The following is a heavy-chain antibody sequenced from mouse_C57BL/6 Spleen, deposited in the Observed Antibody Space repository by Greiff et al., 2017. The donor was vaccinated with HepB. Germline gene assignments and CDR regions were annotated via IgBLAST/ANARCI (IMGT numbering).Heavy chain of an antibody. CDR3: ARSVITTVVAYYYAMDY. CDR2: IDPEDGET. CDR1: GFNIKDYY. D-gene: IGHD1-1*01. Sequence: EVQLQQSGAELVKPGASVKLSCTASGFNIKDYYMHWVKQRTEQGLEWIGRIDPEDGETKYAPKFQGKATITADTSSNTAYLRLSSLTSEDTAVYYGARSVITTVVAYYYAMDYWGQGTSVTVSA. J-gene: IGHJ4*01. V-gene: IGHV14-2*01.